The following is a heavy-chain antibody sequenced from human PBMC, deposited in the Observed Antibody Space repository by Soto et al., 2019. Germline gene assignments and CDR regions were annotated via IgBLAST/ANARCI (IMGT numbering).Heavy chain of an antibody. J-gene: IGHJ3*02. CDR3: AKLLWPLERQDAFDI. CDR1: GFTFSSYA. D-gene: IGHD1-1*01. CDR2: ISGSGGST. V-gene: IGHV3-23*01. Sequence: EVQLLESGGGLVQPGGSLRLSCAASGFTFSSYAMSWVRQAPGKGLEWVSAISGSGGSTYYADSVKGRFTISRDNSKNSLYLQMNSLRAEDTTVYYCAKLLWPLERQDAFDIWGQGTMVTVSS.